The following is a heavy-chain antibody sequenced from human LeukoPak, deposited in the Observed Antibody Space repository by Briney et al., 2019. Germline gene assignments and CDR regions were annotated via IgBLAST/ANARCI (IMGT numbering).Heavy chain of an antibody. CDR1: GYSISSGYY. V-gene: IGHV4-38-2*02. D-gene: IGHD1-7*01. J-gene: IGHJ4*02. Sequence: KPSETLSLTCTVSGYSISSGYYWGWIRQPPGKGLEWIGSIYHSGSTYYNPFLKSRVTISVDTSKNQFSLKLSSVTAADTAVYYCARAIGITGTTSFDYWGQGTLVTVSS. CDR3: ARAIGITGTTSFDY. CDR2: IYHSGST.